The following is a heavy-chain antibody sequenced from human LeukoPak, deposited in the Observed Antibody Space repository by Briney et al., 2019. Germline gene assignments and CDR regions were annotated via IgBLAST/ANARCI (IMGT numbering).Heavy chain of an antibody. J-gene: IGHJ4*02. Sequence: GGSLRLSCAASGFTFSSYGMHWVRQAPGKGLEWVAFIRYDGSNKYYADSVKGRFTISRDNSKNTLYLQMNSLRAEDTAVYYCAKDARGYSSGWYFDYWGQGTLVTVSS. D-gene: IGHD6-19*01. CDR3: AKDARGYSSGWYFDY. CDR1: GFTFSSYG. CDR2: IRYDGSNK. V-gene: IGHV3-30*02.